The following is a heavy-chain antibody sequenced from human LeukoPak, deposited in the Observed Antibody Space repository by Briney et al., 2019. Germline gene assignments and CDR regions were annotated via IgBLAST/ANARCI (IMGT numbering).Heavy chain of an antibody. Sequence: GGSLRLSCAASGFTFNNSAMSWVRQAPGKGLEWVSTLSGSGITTYYADSVTGRFTISRDNSKNTLYLQMNSLRAEDTAVYYCAKGIYSSGWSYFDYWGHGTLVTVSS. CDR3: AKGIYSSGWSYFDY. CDR1: GFTFNNSA. V-gene: IGHV3-23*01. CDR2: LSGSGITT. J-gene: IGHJ4*01. D-gene: IGHD6-19*01.